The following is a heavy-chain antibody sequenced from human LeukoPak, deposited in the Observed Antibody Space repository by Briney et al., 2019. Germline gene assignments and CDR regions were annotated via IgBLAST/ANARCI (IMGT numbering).Heavy chain of an antibody. CDR1: GFTFTRYW. Sequence: QSGGSLRLSCAASGFTFTRYWMSWVRQAPGRGLEWVSAISGSGGSTYYADSVKGRFTISRDNSKNTLYLQMNSLRAEDTAVYYCAKLTGTGTTRRRYYFDYWGQGTLVTVSS. V-gene: IGHV3-23*01. CDR2: ISGSGGST. D-gene: IGHD1-7*01. CDR3: AKLTGTGTTRRRYYFDY. J-gene: IGHJ4*02.